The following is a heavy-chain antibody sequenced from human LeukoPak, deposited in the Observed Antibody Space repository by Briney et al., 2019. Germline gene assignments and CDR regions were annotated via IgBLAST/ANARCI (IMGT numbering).Heavy chain of an antibody. J-gene: IGHJ6*03. D-gene: IGHD3-10*01. CDR1: GYTFTSYG. Sequence: ASVKVSCKASGYTFTSYGISWVRQAPGQGLEWMGWISAYNGNTNYAQKLQGRVTMTTDTSTSTAYMELRSPRSDDTAVYYCAREVRSPPYYYYMDVWGKGTTVTISS. V-gene: IGHV1-18*01. CDR2: ISAYNGNT. CDR3: AREVRSPPYYYYMDV.